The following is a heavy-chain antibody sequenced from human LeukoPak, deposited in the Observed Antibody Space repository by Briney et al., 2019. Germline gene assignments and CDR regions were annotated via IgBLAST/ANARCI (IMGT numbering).Heavy chain of an antibody. CDR3: AKDPVEDGYNYLFDY. D-gene: IGHD5-24*01. V-gene: IGHV3-23*01. CDR2: ISGSGGST. J-gene: IGHJ4*02. CDR1: GFTFSSYA. Sequence: GGSLRLSCAASGFTFSSYAMSWVRQAPGKGLEWVSAISGSGGSTYYADSVKGRFTISRGNSKSTLYLQMNSLRAEDTAVYYCAKDPVEDGYNYLFDYWGQGTLVTVSS.